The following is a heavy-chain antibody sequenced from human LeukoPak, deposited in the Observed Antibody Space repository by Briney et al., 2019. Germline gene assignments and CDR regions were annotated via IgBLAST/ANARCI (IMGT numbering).Heavy chain of an antibody. CDR3: ARDQRPYSSGWYYYYYGMDV. V-gene: IGHV4-34*01. CDR2: INHSGST. D-gene: IGHD6-19*01. Sequence: SETLSLTCAVYGGSFSGYYWSWIRQPPGKGLEWIGEINHSGSTNYNPSLKSRVTISVDTSKNQFSLKLSSVTAADTAVYYCARDQRPYSSGWYYYYYGMDVWGQGTTVTVSS. CDR1: GGSFSGYY. J-gene: IGHJ6*02.